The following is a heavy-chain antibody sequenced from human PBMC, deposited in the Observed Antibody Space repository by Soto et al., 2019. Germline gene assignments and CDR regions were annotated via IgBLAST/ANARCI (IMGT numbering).Heavy chain of an antibody. Sequence: SETLSLTCAVYGGSFSGYYWSWIRQPPGKGLEWIGEINHSGSTNYNPSLKSRVTISVDTSKNQFSLKLSSVTAADTAVYYCARGRGHQLRYYYYYMDVWGNGTTVTVSS. D-gene: IGHD2-2*01. V-gene: IGHV4-34*01. CDR2: INHSGST. CDR1: GGSFSGYY. CDR3: ARGRGHQLRYYYYYMDV. J-gene: IGHJ6*03.